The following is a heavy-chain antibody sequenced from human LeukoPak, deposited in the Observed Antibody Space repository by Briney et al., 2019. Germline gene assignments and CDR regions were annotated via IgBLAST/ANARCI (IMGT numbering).Heavy chain of an antibody. J-gene: IGHJ4*02. D-gene: IGHD4-17*01. V-gene: IGHV3-23*01. CDR3: ARDPNIKTSVTTGREY. CDR2: ILPSGGRT. Sequence: GGSLRLSCAASGFSLTDYAMTWVRQAPGKGLEWVSAILPSGGRTYYADSVKGRFTISRDNSENTLYLHMSSLRAEDTAIYYCARDPNIKTSVTTGREYWGQGTLVTVSS. CDR1: GFSLTDYA.